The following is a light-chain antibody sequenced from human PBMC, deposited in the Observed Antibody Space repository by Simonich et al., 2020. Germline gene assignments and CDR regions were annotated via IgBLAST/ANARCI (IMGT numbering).Light chain of an antibody. J-gene: IGKJ3*01. CDR2: CDS. Sequence: DIVMTQSPDSLAVSLGERATINCNSSQSVLYSSNNKNYLAWYQQKPGQPPKQLIYCDSTRESGVPDRFSGSGSGTDFTLTISSLQAEDVAVYYCQQYYSTPFTFGPGTKVDIK. V-gene: IGKV4-1*01. CDR1: QSVLYSSNNKNY. CDR3: QQYYSTPFT.